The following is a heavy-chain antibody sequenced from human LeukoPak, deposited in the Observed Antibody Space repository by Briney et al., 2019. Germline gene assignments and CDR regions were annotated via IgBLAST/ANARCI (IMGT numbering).Heavy chain of an antibody. CDR1: GFTFSRYE. D-gene: IGHD3-10*01. Sequence: GGSLRLSCAASGFTFSRYEMNWVGQAPGKGVEWVSYISRSGDTIYFADSVKGRFTISRDNAKNSLYLQMSSLRAEDTAVCYCARDYASDYWGQGTLVTVSS. CDR3: ARDYASDY. V-gene: IGHV3-48*03. CDR2: ISRSGDTI. J-gene: IGHJ4*02.